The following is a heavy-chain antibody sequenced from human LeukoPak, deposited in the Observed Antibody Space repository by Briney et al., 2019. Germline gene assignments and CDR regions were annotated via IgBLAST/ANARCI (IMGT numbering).Heavy chain of an antibody. CDR2: ISSSSSYI. CDR1: GFTFSSYS. CDR3: ARVTPSAAAGTDY. D-gene: IGHD6-13*01. J-gene: IGHJ4*02. Sequence: GGSLRLSCAASGFTFSSYSMNWVRQAPGKGLEWVSSISSSSSYIYYADSVKGRFTISRDNAKSPLYLQMNSLRAEDTAVYYCARVTPSAAAGTDYWGQGTLVTVSS. V-gene: IGHV3-21*01.